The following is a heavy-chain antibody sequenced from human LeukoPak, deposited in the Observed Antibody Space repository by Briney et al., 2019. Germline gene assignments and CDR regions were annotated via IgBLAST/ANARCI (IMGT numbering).Heavy chain of an antibody. J-gene: IGHJ5*02. CDR2: INPNSGGT. Sequence: ASVKVSCKASGYTLTGYYMQWVRQAPGQGLEWMGWINPNSGGTNYAQNFQGRVTMTRDTSISTAYMELRGLISDDTAVYYCARFYGSGSPWMNFDPWGQGTLVTVSS. CDR1: GYTLTGYY. V-gene: IGHV1-2*02. D-gene: IGHD3-10*01. CDR3: ARFYGSGSPWMNFDP.